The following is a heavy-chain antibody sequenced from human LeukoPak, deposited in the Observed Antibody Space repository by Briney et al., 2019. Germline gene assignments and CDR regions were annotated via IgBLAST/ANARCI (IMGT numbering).Heavy chain of an antibody. Sequence: GGSLRLSCAASGFTFTDYYMSWIRQAPGKGLEWLSYIRRGGGTIYDAASVKGRFNISRDNAKNSLFLQVNSLRAEDTAVYYCARGAYGSGSYYPDYWGQGTLVTVSS. CDR2: IRRGGGTI. CDR3: ARGAYGSGSYYPDY. CDR1: GFTFTDYY. J-gene: IGHJ4*02. V-gene: IGHV3-11*04. D-gene: IGHD3-10*01.